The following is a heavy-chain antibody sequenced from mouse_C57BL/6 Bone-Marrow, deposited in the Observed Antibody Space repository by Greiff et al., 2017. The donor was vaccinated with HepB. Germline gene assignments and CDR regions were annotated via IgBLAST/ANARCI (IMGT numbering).Heavy chain of an antibody. V-gene: IGHV5-4*01. Sequence: EVQLVESGGGLVKPGGSLKLSCAASGFTFSSYAMSWVRQTPEKRLEWVATISDGGSYTYYPDNVKSRFTISRDNAKNNLYLQMSHLKSEDTAMYYCARENGYDGMDYWGQGTSVTVSS. CDR1: GFTFSSYA. CDR3: ARENGYDGMDY. D-gene: IGHD2-2*01. J-gene: IGHJ4*01. CDR2: ISDGGSYT.